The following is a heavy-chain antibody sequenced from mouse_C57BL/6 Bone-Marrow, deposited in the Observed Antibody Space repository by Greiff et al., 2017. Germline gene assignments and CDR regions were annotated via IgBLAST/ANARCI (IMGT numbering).Heavy chain of an antibody. Sequence: LQQSGGGLVQPGGSMKLSCVASGFTFSNYWMNWVRQSPEKGLEWVAQIRLKSDNYATHYAESVKGRFTISRDDSKSSVYLQMNNLRAEDTGIYYCTPSSSYGYFDVWGTGTTVTVSS. J-gene: IGHJ1*03. CDR2: IRLKSDNYAT. V-gene: IGHV6-3*01. CDR3: TPSSSYGYFDV. CDR1: GFTFSNYW. D-gene: IGHD1-1*01.